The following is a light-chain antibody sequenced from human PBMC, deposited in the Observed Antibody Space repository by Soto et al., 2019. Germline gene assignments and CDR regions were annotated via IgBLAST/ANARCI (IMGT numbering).Light chain of an antibody. CDR2: SNN. V-gene: IGLV1-44*01. CDR3: AAWDDSLNGYV. Sequence: QSVLTQPPSASGTPGRRVVISCSGSSSNIGSNTVNWYQQLPGTAPKLLIYSNNHRPSGVPDRFSGSKSGTSASLAMSGLQSDDEADYYCAAWDDSLNGYVFATGTKVTVL. J-gene: IGLJ1*01. CDR1: SSNIGSNT.